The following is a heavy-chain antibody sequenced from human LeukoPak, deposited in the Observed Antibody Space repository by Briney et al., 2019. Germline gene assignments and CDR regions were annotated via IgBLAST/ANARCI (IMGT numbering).Heavy chain of an antibody. Sequence: GASVKVSCKASGGTFSSYAISWVRQAPGQGLEWMGRIIPIFGTANYAQKFQSRVTITTDESTSTAYMELSSLRSEDTAAYYCAGQGGYDYSWGQGTLVTVSS. V-gene: IGHV1-69*05. CDR1: GGTFSSYA. D-gene: IGHD5-12*01. CDR3: AGQGGYDYS. J-gene: IGHJ4*02. CDR2: IIPIFGTA.